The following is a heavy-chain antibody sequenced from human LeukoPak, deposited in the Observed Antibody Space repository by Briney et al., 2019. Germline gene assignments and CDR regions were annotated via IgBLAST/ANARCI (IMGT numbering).Heavy chain of an antibody. CDR3: ARFAAGGSYYYYMDV. V-gene: IGHV3-48*01. Sequence: PGGSLRLSCAASGFTFSSHNMDWVRQAPGKGLEWISYIDSNSRTIYYADSVKGRFTISRDNAKNSLYLQMNSLRADDTAVYYCARFAAGGSYYYYMDVWGKGTTVTVSS. J-gene: IGHJ6*03. CDR1: GFTFSSHN. CDR2: IDSNSRTI. D-gene: IGHD6-25*01.